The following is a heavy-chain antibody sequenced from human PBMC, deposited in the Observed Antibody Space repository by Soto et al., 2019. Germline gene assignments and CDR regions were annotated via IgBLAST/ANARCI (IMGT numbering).Heavy chain of an antibody. Sequence: GASVKVSCKASGYIFSNYVISWVRQAPGQGLEWMGWISPFYGTANYAQKFQGRVTITADESTSTVYMELSSLRAEDTAVYYCAKAKEWELPYFDYWGQATLVTVSS. J-gene: IGHJ4*02. CDR3: AKAKEWELPYFDY. D-gene: IGHD1-26*01. V-gene: IGHV1-69*13. CDR2: ISPFYGTA. CDR1: GYIFSNYV.